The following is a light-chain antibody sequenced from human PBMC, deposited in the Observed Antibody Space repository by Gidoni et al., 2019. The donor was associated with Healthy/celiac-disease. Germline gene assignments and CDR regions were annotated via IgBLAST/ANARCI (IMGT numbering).Light chain of an antibody. CDR2: GNS. CDR3: QSYDSSLSGYVV. CDR1: SPNIGAGYD. Sequence: QSVLTQPPSVSGVPCQRVTISCTGSSPNIGAGYDVHWYPQLPGTAPKLLIYGNSNQPSGVPDRFSGSKSGTSASLAITGLQAEDEADYYCQSYDSSLSGYVVFGGGTKLTVL. V-gene: IGLV1-40*01. J-gene: IGLJ2*01.